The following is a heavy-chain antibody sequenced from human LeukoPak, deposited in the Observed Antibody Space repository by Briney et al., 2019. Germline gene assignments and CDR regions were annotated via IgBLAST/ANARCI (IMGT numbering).Heavy chain of an antibody. J-gene: IGHJ6*03. Sequence: SETLSLTCAVSGGSISSGGYSWSWIRQPPGKGLEWIGYIYYSGSTYYNPSLKSRVTISVDTSKNQFSLKLTSVTAADRGVYYCARGASTSLEYLYYMDVWGKGTTVTVSS. V-gene: IGHV4-30-4*07. CDR2: IYYSGST. CDR3: ARGASTSLEYLYYMDV. D-gene: IGHD2-2*01. CDR1: GGSISSGGYS.